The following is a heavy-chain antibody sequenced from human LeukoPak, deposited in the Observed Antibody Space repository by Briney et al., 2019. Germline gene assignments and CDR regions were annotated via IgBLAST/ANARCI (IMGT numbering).Heavy chain of an antibody. CDR2: ISYDGSKK. Sequence: GGSLRLSCAASGFTFSRHATHRVRQAPGKGLEWVAVISYDGSKKYYADSVKGRFTISRDNSKNTLYLQMNSLRAEDTAVYYCAREVATLDDWYFDLWGRGTLVTVSS. J-gene: IGHJ2*01. CDR1: GFTFSRHA. CDR3: AREVATLDDWYFDL. D-gene: IGHD5-12*01. V-gene: IGHV3-30*04.